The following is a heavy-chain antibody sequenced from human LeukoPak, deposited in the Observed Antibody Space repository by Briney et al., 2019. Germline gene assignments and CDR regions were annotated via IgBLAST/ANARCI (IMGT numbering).Heavy chain of an antibody. J-gene: IGHJ4*02. V-gene: IGHV4-31*03. CDR2: IYYSGST. Sequence: SETLSLTCTVSGGSISSGGYYWSWIRQHPGKGLEWIGYIYYSGSTYYNPSLKSRVTISVDTSKNQFSLKLSSVTAADTAVYYCTREAAVGYSDYWGQGTLVTVSS. CDR1: GGSISSGGYY. D-gene: IGHD6-13*01. CDR3: TREAAVGYSDY.